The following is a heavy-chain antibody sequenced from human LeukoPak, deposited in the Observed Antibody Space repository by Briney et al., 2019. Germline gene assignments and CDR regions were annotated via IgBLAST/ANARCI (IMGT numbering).Heavy chain of an antibody. CDR3: AKDAVAPGSGGDYFDY. V-gene: IGHV3-23*01. Sequence: GGSLRLSCAASGFTFSSFAMSWVRQTPGKGLEWVSTFTASGSTTYYADSVKGRFTISRDDSKNTLYLQMNSLRADDTAVYYCAKDAVAPGSGGDYFDYRAQGTLVTVSS. J-gene: IGHJ4*02. D-gene: IGHD3-10*01. CDR1: GFTFSSFA. CDR2: FTASGSTT.